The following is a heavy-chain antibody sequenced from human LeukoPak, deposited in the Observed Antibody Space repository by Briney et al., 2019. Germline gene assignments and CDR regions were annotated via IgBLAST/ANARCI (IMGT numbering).Heavy chain of an antibody. D-gene: IGHD4-17*01. CDR1: GFTLGDYA. J-gene: IGHJ6*02. V-gene: IGHV3-49*04. Sequence: PGGSLRLSCTASGFTLGDYAMSWVRQAPGKGLEWVGFIRSKAYGGTTEYAASVKGRFTISRDDSKSIAYLQMNSLKTEDTAVYYCTRADGDPNYYYYGMDVWGQGTTVTVS. CDR3: TRADGDPNYYYYGMDV. CDR2: IRSKAYGGTT.